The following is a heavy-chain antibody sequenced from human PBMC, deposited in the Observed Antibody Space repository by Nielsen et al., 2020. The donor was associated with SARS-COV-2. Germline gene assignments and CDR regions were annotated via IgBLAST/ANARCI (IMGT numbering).Heavy chain of an antibody. CDR3: AREGWRRAVAGTDRGRPTRYYYYGMDV. CDR2: ISSSSSYI. Sequence: VRQAPGKGLEWVSSISSSSSYIYYADSVKGRFTISRDNAKNSLYLQMNSLRAEDTAVYYCAREGWRRAVAGTDRGRPTRYYYYGMDVWGQGTTVTVSS. J-gene: IGHJ6*02. D-gene: IGHD6-19*01. V-gene: IGHV3-21*01.